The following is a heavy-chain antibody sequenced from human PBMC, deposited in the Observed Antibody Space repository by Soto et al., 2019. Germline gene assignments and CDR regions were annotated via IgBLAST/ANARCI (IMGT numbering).Heavy chain of an antibody. CDR2: ISRSTSTI. J-gene: IGHJ5*02. Sequence: GGSLRLSCAASGFTFSSYSMYWVRQAPGKGLEWLSFISRSTSTIFYAVSVKGRFTISRDTSKNTVYLQMKSLRDEDTAMYYCARLSPYDSGSYSFRYNWFHPWGQGTLVTVSS. CDR3: ARLSPYDSGSYSFRYNWFHP. D-gene: IGHD3-10*01. V-gene: IGHV3-48*02. CDR1: GFTFSSYS.